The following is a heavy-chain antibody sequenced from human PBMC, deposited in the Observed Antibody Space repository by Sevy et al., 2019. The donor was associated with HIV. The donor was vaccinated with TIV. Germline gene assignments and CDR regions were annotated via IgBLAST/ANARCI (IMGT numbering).Heavy chain of an antibody. V-gene: IGHV3-30*04. CDR1: EFMFSSYA. Sequence: GGSLRLSCAASEFMFSSYAMHWVRQGPGKGLEWVAIISHDGTNKSYADSVEGRSTVSRDNSRNTLYLHMNSLRAEDTAVYYCASFPITMVRGIRDYGGQGTRVTVS. D-gene: IGHD3-10*01. CDR2: ISHDGTNK. J-gene: IGHJ4*02. CDR3: ASFPITMVRGIRDY.